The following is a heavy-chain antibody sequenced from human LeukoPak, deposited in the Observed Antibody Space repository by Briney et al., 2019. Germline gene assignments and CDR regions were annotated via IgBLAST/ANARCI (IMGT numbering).Heavy chain of an antibody. D-gene: IGHD3-10*01. CDR1: GFTFSSYW. Sequence: GGSLRLSCAASGFTFSSYWMTWVRQAPGKGLEWVANIKQDGSETYYVDSVKGRFTISRDNAKNSLYLQMNSLRAEDTAVYYCAREGYGSGSYSAFDIWGQGTMVTVSS. CDR3: AREGYGSGSYSAFDI. V-gene: IGHV3-7*04. CDR2: IKQDGSET. J-gene: IGHJ3*02.